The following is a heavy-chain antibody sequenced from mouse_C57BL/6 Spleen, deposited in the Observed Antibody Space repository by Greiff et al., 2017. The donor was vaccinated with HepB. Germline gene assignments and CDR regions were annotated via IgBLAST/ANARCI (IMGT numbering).Heavy chain of an antibody. CDR2: IDPANGNT. V-gene: IGHV14-3*01. D-gene: IGHD1-1*01. Sequence: VQLKDSVAELVRPGASVKLSCTASGFNIKNTYMHWVKQRPEQGLEWIGRIDPANGNTKYAPKFQGKATITADTSSNTAYLQLSSLTSEDTAIYYCARDYYGKGWYFDVWGTGTTVTVSS. CDR1: GFNIKNTY. J-gene: IGHJ1*03. CDR3: ARDYYGKGWYFDV.